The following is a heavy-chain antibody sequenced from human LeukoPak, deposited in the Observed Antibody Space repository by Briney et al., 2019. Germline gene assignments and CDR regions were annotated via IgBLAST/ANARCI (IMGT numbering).Heavy chain of an antibody. Sequence: PGGSLRLSCAVSGFTFSTYGMHWVRQAPGKGLEWVACIYYDGSTEYYADSVKGRFTISRDNSKNTLFLQMNSLRAEDTAVYYCAEEPRTYTTSHVVDYWGQGALVTVSS. D-gene: IGHD2-2*02. V-gene: IGHV3-30*02. CDR3: AEEPRTYTTSHVVDY. CDR2: IYYDGSTE. J-gene: IGHJ4*02. CDR1: GFTFSTYG.